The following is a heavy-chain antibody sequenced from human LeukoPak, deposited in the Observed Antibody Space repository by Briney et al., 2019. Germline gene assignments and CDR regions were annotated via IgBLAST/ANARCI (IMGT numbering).Heavy chain of an antibody. CDR1: GFVFSRFA. CDR3: AEGSRSDVYDI. Sequence: PGGSLRLSCAASGFVFSRFAMTWLRQAPGKGLEWVSTFGGDETTYYAHSVKGRFTLYRENSKKTLFFQMNSLRAEETVLYYCAEGSRSDVYDIWGQGTMVTLSS. J-gene: IGHJ3*02. V-gene: IGHV3-23*01. CDR2: FGGDETT. D-gene: IGHD2-15*01.